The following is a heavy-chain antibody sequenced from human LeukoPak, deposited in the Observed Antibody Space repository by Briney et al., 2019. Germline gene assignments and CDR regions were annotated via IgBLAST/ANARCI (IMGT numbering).Heavy chain of an antibody. J-gene: IGHJ4*02. D-gene: IGHD3-10*01. Sequence: PSETLSLTCTVSGGSISSYYLSLIRQPAGKGLEGIGRIYTGGSTNHNPSLKSRVPMSVATSKTQSSLKLSAVAAADTAVYYCARRSGSSDYWGQGTLVTVSS. CDR2: IYTGGST. V-gene: IGHV4-4*07. CDR1: GGSISSYY. CDR3: ARRSGSSDY.